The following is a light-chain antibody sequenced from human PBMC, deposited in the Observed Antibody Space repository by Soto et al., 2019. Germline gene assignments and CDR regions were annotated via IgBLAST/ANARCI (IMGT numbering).Light chain of an antibody. Sequence: QSVLTQPASVSGSPGQSITISCTGTSGDIGSYNRVSWYQQHPGKAPKLIIYEVTDRPSGVSNRFSGSKSGNTASLTIYGLQAEDEAEYYCSSYTNIKTRACVFGTGPKVTVL. CDR3: SSYTNIKTRACV. J-gene: IGLJ1*01. CDR2: EVT. CDR1: SGDIGSYNR. V-gene: IGLV2-14*01.